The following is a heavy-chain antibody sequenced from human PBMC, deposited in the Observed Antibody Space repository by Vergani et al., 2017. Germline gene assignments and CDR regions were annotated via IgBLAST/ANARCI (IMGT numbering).Heavy chain of an antibody. D-gene: IGHD1-7*01. CDR2: MNQDVSEK. CDR3: VRGTRGSPGVDY. CDR1: GFTFTNYW. Sequence: EVQLVESGGGLVQPGGSLRLSCAASGFTFTNYWMTWVRQAPGKGLEWLANMNQDVSEKCHVDYVRGRFTISRDNAQNSLYLQMNSLRVEDTAVYYCVRGTRGSPGVDYWGQGTLVTVSS. J-gene: IGHJ4*02. V-gene: IGHV3-7*04.